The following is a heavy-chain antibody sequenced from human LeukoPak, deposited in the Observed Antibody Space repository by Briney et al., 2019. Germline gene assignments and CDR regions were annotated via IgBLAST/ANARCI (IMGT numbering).Heavy chain of an antibody. CDR1: GFTFSSYS. CDR2: ISSSSSYI. CDR3: ARGLGYSGNPVYFDY. V-gene: IGHV3-21*01. D-gene: IGHD1-26*01. Sequence: PGGSLRLSCAASGFTFSSYSMNWVRQAPGKGLEWVSSISSSSSYIYYADSVKGRFTISRDNAKNSLYLQMNSLRAEDTAVYYCARGLGYSGNPVYFDYWGQGTLVTVSS. J-gene: IGHJ4*02.